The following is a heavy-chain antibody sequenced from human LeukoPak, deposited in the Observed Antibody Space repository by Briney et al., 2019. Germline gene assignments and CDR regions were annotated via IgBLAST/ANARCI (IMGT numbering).Heavy chain of an antibody. CDR2: INRSGRT. CDR3: AKGGYFAFES. V-gene: IGHV3-23*01. CDR1: GFTFSTYD. Sequence: GXSLRLSCAGSGFTFSTYDMQWDRQAPGKGLECVSGINRSGRTYYTDSVKGRFTISRDNSKNTLYLQMNSLRAEDTAVYYCAKGGYFAFESWGQGTMVAVSS. D-gene: IGHD2-2*03. J-gene: IGHJ3*01.